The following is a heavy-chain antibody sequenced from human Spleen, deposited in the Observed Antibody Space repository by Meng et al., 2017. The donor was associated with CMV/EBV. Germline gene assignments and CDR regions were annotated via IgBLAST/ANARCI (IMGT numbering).Heavy chain of an antibody. V-gene: IGHV3-7*03. J-gene: IGHJ4*02. CDR1: GFTFSSYW. CDR2: IKQDGSEK. Sequence: SGFTFSSYWMSWVRQAPGKGLEWVANIKQDGSEKYYVDSVKGRFTISRDNAKNSLYLQMNSLRAEDMAIYYCAKAKTAATGYYFDHWGPGALVTVSS. CDR3: AKAKTAATGYYFDH. D-gene: IGHD6-13*01.